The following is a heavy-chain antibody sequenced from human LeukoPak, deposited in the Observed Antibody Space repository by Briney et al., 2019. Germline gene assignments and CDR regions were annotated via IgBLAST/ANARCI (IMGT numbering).Heavy chain of an antibody. CDR3: ARGGGLDHFYYYYMDV. Sequence: SETLSLTCAVYGGSFSGYYWSWIRQPPGKGLEWIGEINHSGSTNYNPSLKSRVTISVDTSKNQFSLKLSSVTAADTAVYYCARGGGLDHFYYYYMDVWGKGTTVTVSS. V-gene: IGHV4-34*01. J-gene: IGHJ6*03. CDR1: GGSFSGYY. CDR2: INHSGST. D-gene: IGHD3/OR15-3a*01.